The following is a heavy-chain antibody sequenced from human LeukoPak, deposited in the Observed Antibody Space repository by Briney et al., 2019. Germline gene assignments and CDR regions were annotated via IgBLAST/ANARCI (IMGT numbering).Heavy chain of an antibody. J-gene: IGHJ4*02. CDR1: GFTFSSYG. Sequence: GGSLRLSCAASGFTFSSYGMHWVRQAPGKGLEWVAVISYDGSNKYYADSVKGRFTISGDNSKNTLYLQMNSLRAEDTAVYYCAKDAIPPECSSTSCPIGYWGQGTLVTVSS. V-gene: IGHV3-30*18. CDR2: ISYDGSNK. D-gene: IGHD2-2*01. CDR3: AKDAIPPECSSTSCPIGY.